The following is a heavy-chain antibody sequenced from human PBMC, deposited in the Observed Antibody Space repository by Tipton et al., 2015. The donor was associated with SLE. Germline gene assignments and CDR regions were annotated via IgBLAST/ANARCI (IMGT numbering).Heavy chain of an antibody. CDR3: AREGPDYGDYGIFQH. V-gene: IGHV4-59*01. Sequence: TLSLTCTVSGGSISSYYWSWIRQPPGKGLEWIGYIYYSGSTNYNPSLKSRVTISVDTSKNQFSLKLSSVTAEDTAVYYCAREGPDYGDYGIFQHWGQGTLVTVSS. J-gene: IGHJ1*01. CDR2: IYYSGST. CDR1: GGSISSYY. D-gene: IGHD4-17*01.